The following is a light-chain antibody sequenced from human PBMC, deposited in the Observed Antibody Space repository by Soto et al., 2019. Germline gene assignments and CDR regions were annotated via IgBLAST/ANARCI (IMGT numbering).Light chain of an antibody. CDR2: EVT. V-gene: IGLV2-8*01. CDR1: SSDVGGYNY. Sequence: QSVLTQPPSASGSPGQSVTISCTGTSSDVGGYNYVSWYQQYPGKAPRLVIYEVTKRPSGVPDRFSGSKSGNTASLTVSGLQAEDEADYYCSSFSGFSTVFGTGIKLTVL. CDR3: SSFSGFSTV. J-gene: IGLJ1*01.